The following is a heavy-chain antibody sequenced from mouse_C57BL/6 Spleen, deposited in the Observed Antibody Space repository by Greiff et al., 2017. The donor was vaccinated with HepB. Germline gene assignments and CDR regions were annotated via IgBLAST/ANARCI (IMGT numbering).Heavy chain of an antibody. J-gene: IGHJ4*01. CDR1: GYTFTSYW. CDR3: ARSLLTTVDYYYAMDY. CDR2: IDPNSGGT. V-gene: IGHV1-72*01. Sequence: QVQLQQPGAELVKPGASVKLSCKASGYTFTSYWMHWVKQRPGRGLEWIGRIDPNSGGTKYNEKFKSKATLTVDKPSSTAYMQLSSLTSEDSAVYYCARSLLTTVDYYYAMDYWGQGTSVTVSS. D-gene: IGHD1-1*01.